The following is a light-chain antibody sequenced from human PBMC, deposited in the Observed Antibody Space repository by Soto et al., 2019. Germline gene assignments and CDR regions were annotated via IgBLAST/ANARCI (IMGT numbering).Light chain of an antibody. V-gene: IGLV1-51*01. CDR3: GTWDSSLSAVV. Sequence: QSVLTQPPSVSAAPGQKVTISCSGSSSNSGNNYVSWYQQLPGTAPKLLIYDNNKRPSGIPDRFSGSKSGTSATLGITGLQTGDEADYYCGTWDSSLSAVVFGGGTTLTVL. CDR1: SSNSGNNY. J-gene: IGLJ2*01. CDR2: DNN.